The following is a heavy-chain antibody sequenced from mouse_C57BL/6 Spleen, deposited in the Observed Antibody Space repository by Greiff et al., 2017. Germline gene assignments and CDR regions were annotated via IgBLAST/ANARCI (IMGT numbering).Heavy chain of an antibody. CDR2: INPSSGYT. CDR1: GYTFTSYT. D-gene: IGHD2-3*01. Sequence: QVQLQQSGAELARPGASVKMSCKASGYTFTSYTMHWVKQRPGQGLEWIGYINPSSGYTKYNQKFKDKATLTADKSSSTAYMQLSSLTSEDSAVYYCARYGAYVGYYEGKDYFDYWGQGTTLTVSS. CDR3: ARYGAYVGYYEGKDYFDY. V-gene: IGHV1-4*01. J-gene: IGHJ2*01.